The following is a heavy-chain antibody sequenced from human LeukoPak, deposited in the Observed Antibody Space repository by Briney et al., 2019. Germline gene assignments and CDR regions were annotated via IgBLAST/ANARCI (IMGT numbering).Heavy chain of an antibody. V-gene: IGHV3-21*01. CDR3: AGEGYSGSYLVS. J-gene: IGHJ4*02. CDR2: ISSSSSYI. Sequence: GRSLRLSCAASGFTFSSYSMNWVRQAPGKGLEWVSSISSSSSYIYYADSVKGRFTISRDNAKNSLYLQMNSLRAEDTAVYYCAGEGYSGSYLVSWGQGTLVTVSS. CDR1: GFTFSSYS. D-gene: IGHD1-26*01.